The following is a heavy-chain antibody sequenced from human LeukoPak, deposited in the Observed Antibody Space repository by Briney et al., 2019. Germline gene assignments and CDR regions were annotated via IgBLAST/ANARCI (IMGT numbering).Heavy chain of an antibody. J-gene: IGHJ4*02. CDR3: GKDIEGTPLDFYY. CDR1: GFTFDDYA. CDR2: ISWNSSSI. Sequence: PGRSLRLSCAASGFTFDDYAMHWVRQAPGKGLEWVSGISWNSSSIGYADSVKGRFTISRANDKNFLYLQINRLSAEDTVLYYCGKDIEGTPLDFYYWGQGTLVTVAS. V-gene: IGHV3-9*01. D-gene: IGHD1-1*01.